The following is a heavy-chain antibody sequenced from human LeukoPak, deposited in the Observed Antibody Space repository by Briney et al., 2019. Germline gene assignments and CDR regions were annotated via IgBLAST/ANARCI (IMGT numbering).Heavy chain of an antibody. CDR3: ARDSTLSNY. J-gene: IGHJ4*02. CDR1: GLTFSSYW. V-gene: IGHV3-7*04. Sequence: GGSLRLSCAASGLTFSSYWMTWVRQAPGKGLEWVATIKYDGSETYYVDSVRGRFSISRDNAKNSLYLQMNSLRAEDTAVYYCARDSTLSNYWGQGTLVTVSS. D-gene: IGHD3-16*01. CDR2: IKYDGSET.